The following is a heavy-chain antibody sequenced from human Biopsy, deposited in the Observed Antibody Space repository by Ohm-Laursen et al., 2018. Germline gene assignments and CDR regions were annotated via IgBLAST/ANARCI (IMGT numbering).Heavy chain of an antibody. CDR2: FAPENGKT. CDR1: GYTLTALS. V-gene: IGHV1-24*01. CDR3: AADINVWNVNY. Sequence: GASVKVSCKVSGYTLTALSKHWVRQAPGRGLEWMGGFAPENGKTVYAQNFQARVSLTEDTSTDTAYMELRSLRSEDTAVYYCAADINVWNVNYWGQGTQVIVSS. J-gene: IGHJ4*02. D-gene: IGHD1-1*01.